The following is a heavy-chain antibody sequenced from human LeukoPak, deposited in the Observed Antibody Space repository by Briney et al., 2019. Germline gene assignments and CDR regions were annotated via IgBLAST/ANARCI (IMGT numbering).Heavy chain of an antibody. CDR1: GGSISSYY. Sequence: SETLSLTCTVSGGSISSYYWSWIRQPPGKGLEWIGYIYYSGSINYNPSLKSRVTISVDTSKNQFSLKLSSVTAADTAVYYCTRIFYYGTRGYYPDFWGQGTLVTVSS. J-gene: IGHJ4*02. CDR3: TRIFYYGTRGYYPDF. V-gene: IGHV4-59*08. CDR2: IYYSGSI. D-gene: IGHD3-22*01.